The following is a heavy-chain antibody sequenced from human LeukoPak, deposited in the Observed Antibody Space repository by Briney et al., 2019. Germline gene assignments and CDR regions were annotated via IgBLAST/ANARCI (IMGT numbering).Heavy chain of an antibody. CDR3: ASGRVGMVYASTHLDY. CDR2: IIPIFGTA. J-gene: IGHJ4*02. D-gene: IGHD2-8*01. Sequence: EASVKVSCKASGGTFSSYAISWVRQAPGQGLEWMGRIIPIFGTANYAQKFQGRVTITTDESTSTAYMELSSLRSEDTAVCYCASGRVGMVYASTHLDYWGQGTLVTVSS. V-gene: IGHV1-69*05. CDR1: GGTFSSYA.